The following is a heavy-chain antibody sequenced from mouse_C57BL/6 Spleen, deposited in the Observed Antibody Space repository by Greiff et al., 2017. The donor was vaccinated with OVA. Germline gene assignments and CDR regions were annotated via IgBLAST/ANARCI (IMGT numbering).Heavy chain of an antibody. CDR3: AREGSGSSFYFDY. Sequence: QVQLQQPGAELVKPGASVKLSCKASGYTFTSYWMHWVKQRPGQGLEWIGMIHPTSGSTNYNEKFKSKATLTVDKSSSTAYMQLSSLTSEDSAVYYGAREGSGSSFYFDYWGQGTTLTVSS. CDR2: IHPTSGST. V-gene: IGHV1-64*01. J-gene: IGHJ2*01. CDR1: GYTFTSYW. D-gene: IGHD1-1*01.